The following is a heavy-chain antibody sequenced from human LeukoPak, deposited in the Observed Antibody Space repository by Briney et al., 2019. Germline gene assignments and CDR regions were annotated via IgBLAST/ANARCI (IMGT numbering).Heavy chain of an antibody. V-gene: IGHV3-48*01. CDR1: GFTFSVYS. D-gene: IGHD5-18*01. Sequence: GGSLRLSCAASGFTFSVYSMTWVRQAPGKGLEWISHISAASHSIYYADSVKGRFTASRDNAKNTVFPLLTSLRPEDTALYYCARGEYHQDGIGYNRFDNWGQGALVIVSS. J-gene: IGHJ4*02. CDR2: ISAASHSI. CDR3: ARGEYHQDGIGYNRFDN.